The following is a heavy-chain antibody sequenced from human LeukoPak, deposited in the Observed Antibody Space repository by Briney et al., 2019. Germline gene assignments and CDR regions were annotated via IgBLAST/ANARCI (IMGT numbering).Heavy chain of an antibody. V-gene: IGHV1-69*05. CDR1: GGTFSSYA. D-gene: IGHD2-15*01. CDR3: ARGYCSGGSCYSRYYYYYMDV. Sequence: GASVKVSCKASGGTFSSYAISWVRQAPGQGLEWMGGIIPIFGTASYAQKFQGRVTITTDESTSTAYMELSSLRSEDTAVYYCARGYCSGGSCYSRYYYYYMDVWGKGPRSPSP. CDR2: IIPIFGTA. J-gene: IGHJ6*03.